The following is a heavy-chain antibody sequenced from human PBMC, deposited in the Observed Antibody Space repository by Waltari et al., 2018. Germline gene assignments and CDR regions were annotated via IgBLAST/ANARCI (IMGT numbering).Heavy chain of an antibody. CDR2: ISPYNDNT. V-gene: IGHV1-18*01. CDR1: GYGFPNFG. J-gene: IGHJ5*02. CDR3: ARVRDIVLVVGSTQKRNEFDA. Sequence: QVQLVQSGPEVKRPGASVKVSCKASGYGFPNFGLRWVRQAPGQGLEWMGWISPYNDNTNYAQSLQGRVTMTTDTYTNTAYLELRSLNSDDTAVYFCARVRDIVLVVGSTQKRNEFDAWGQGTLVTVSS. D-gene: IGHD2-8*02.